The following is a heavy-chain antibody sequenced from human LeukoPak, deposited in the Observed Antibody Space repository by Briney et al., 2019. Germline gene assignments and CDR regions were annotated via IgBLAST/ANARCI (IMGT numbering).Heavy chain of an antibody. J-gene: IGHJ4*02. V-gene: IGHV1-2*06. CDR2: INPNSGGT. CDR1: GYTFTGYY. Sequence: ASVKVSCKASGYTFTGYYMHWVRQAPGQRLEWMGRINPNSGGTNYAQKFQGRVTMTRDTSISTAYMELSRLRSDDTAVYYCARDFPGIAVAGTLPDYWGQGTLVTVSS. D-gene: IGHD6-19*01. CDR3: ARDFPGIAVAGTLPDY.